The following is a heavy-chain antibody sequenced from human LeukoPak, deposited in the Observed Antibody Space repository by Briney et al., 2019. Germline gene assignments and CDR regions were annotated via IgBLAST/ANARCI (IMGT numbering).Heavy chain of an antibody. J-gene: IGHJ4*02. V-gene: IGHV3-30*18. CDR3: AKDAWDIVVVQGYYFDY. CDR1: GFTFSSYG. D-gene: IGHD2-15*01. Sequence: GGSLRLSFAASGFTFSSYGMHWVRQAPGKGLEWVAVISYDGSNKYYADSVKGRFTISRDNSKSTLYLQMNSLRAEDTAVYYCAKDAWDIVVVQGYYFDYWGQGTLVTVSS. CDR2: ISYDGSNK.